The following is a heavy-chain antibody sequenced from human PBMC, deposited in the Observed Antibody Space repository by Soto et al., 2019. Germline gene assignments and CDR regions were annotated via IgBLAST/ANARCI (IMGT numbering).Heavy chain of an antibody. J-gene: IGHJ6*02. CDR2: ISYDGSNK. D-gene: IGHD3-10*01. CDR1: GFTFSSYG. Sequence: GGSLRLSCAASGFTFSSYGMHWVRQAPGKGLEWVAVISYDGSNKYYADSVKGRFTISRDNSKNTLYLQMNSLRAEDTAVYYCAKGPFYGSGSYRPHYYYGMDVWGQGTTVTVSS. CDR3: AKGPFYGSGSYRPHYYYGMDV. V-gene: IGHV3-30*18.